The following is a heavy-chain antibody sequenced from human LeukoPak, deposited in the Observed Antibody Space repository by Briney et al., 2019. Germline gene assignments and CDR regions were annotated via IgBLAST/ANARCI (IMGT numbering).Heavy chain of an antibody. CDR1: GFTFSYGW. CDR3: AKDHDYSRGGGN. V-gene: IGHV3-23*01. D-gene: IGHD4-11*01. Sequence: GSLRLSCTASGFTFSYGWMNWVRQAPGKGLEWVSAISGGGGSTYYADSVKGRFTISRDNSKNTLYLQMNSLRAEDTAVYYCAKDHDYSRGGGNWGQGTLVTVSS. CDR2: ISGGGGST. J-gene: IGHJ4*02.